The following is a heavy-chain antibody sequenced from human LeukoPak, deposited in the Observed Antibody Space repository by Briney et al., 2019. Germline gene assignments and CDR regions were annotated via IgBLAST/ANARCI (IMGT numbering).Heavy chain of an antibody. V-gene: IGHV4-30-4*08. CDR1: GGSISSNTDY. D-gene: IGHD2-2*02. J-gene: IGHJ6*02. CDR2: IYNSAST. CDR3: ARLTQGWVCSSTSCYSDV. Sequence: SETLSLTCTVSGGSISSNTDYWGWIRQPPGKGLEWIGYIYNSASTYYNPSLKSRVTISVDTSKNQFSLKLSSVTAADTAVYYCARLTQGWVCSSTSCYSDVWGQGTTVTVSS.